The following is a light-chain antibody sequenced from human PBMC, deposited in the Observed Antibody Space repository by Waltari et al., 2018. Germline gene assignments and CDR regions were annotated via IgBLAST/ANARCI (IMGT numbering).Light chain of an antibody. J-gene: IGKJ3*01. Sequence: DIVVTQSPAFLAVSLGERATINCKSSQSVLYRSNNNNYLAWYQQKPGQQPKLLIYWASTRESGVPDRFSGSGSGTDFTLTISSLQAEDVAVYYCQQYYSTIFTFGPGTKVDIK. CDR1: QSVLYRSNNNNY. CDR3: QQYYSTIFT. CDR2: WAS. V-gene: IGKV4-1*01.